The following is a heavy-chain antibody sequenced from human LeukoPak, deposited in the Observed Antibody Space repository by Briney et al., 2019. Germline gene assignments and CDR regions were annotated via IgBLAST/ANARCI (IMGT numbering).Heavy chain of an antibody. CDR1: GFTFSDYY. CDR3: ARREQWLAYFDH. D-gene: IGHD6-19*01. Sequence: GGSLRLSCAASGFTFSDYYMSWIRQAPGKGLEWVSYIGSSGNTIYYADSVKGRFTVSRDNTKNSLFLQMNSLRAEDTAVYYCARREQWLAYFDHWGQGTLVTVSS. CDR2: IGSSGNTI. J-gene: IGHJ4*02. V-gene: IGHV3-11*01.